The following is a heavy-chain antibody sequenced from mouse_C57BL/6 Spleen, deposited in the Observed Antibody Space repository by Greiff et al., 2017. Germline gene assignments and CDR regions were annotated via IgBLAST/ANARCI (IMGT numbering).Heavy chain of an antibody. Sequence: QVQLQQPGAELVKPGASVKLSCKASGYTFTSYWMHWVKQRPGRGLGWIGRIDPNSGGTKYNEKFKSKATLTVDKPSSTAYMHLSSLTSEDSAVYYCALYDGYYTLFDYWGKGTTLTVSS. CDR1: GYTFTSYW. CDR3: ALYDGYYTLFDY. CDR2: IDPNSGGT. V-gene: IGHV1-72*01. D-gene: IGHD2-3*01. J-gene: IGHJ2*01.